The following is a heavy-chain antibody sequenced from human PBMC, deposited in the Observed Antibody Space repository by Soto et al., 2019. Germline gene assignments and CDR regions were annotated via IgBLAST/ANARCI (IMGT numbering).Heavy chain of an antibody. CDR1: GGSISSSSYY. CDR2: IYYSGST. CDR3: ASGDILTGYYGDY. J-gene: IGHJ4*02. D-gene: IGHD3-9*01. Sequence: SVPLPPSDQHFGGSISSSSYYWGRIRQHPGKGLEWIGSIYYSGSTYYNPSLKSRVTISVDTSKNQFSLKLSSVTAADTAVYYCASGDILTGYYGDYWGQGTLVTVSS. V-gene: IGHV4-39*01.